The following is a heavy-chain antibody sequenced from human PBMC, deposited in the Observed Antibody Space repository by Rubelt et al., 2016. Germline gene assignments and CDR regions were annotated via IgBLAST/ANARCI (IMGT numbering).Heavy chain of an antibody. D-gene: IGHD3-10*01. V-gene: IGHV3-23*01. CDR2: ISASGDTT. CDR1: GFTFNTYA. Sequence: EVQLLESGGALVQPGGSLRLSCAASGFTFNTYAMTWVRLASGKGLEWVSAISASGDTTFYADSAKGRFTISRDNSKNTLYLQMNSLRAEDTAAYYCAKTIWDSGSHHVPLDYWGQGTLVTVSS. CDR3: AKTIWDSGSHHVPLDY. J-gene: IGHJ4*02.